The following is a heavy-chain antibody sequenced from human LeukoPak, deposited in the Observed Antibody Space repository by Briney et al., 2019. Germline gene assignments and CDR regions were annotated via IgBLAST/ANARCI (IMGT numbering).Heavy chain of an antibody. CDR1: GFTFSRYW. CDR2: INSDGTTT. Sequence: PGGALRLSCAASGFTFSRYWMHWVRQTPGKGLGWVSLINSDGTTTFYADSVKGRFTISRDNARNTLYLQMSSLRAEDTAVYYCASTEYVASHFDQWGQGTLVTVSS. J-gene: IGHJ4*02. V-gene: IGHV3-74*01. D-gene: IGHD5-12*01. CDR3: ASTEYVASHFDQ.